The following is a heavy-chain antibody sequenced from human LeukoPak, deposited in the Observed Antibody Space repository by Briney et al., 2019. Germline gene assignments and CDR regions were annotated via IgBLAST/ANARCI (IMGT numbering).Heavy chain of an antibody. CDR3: ARGPLGAAAGTLFDY. Sequence: ASVKVSCKASGYTFTSYGISWVRQAPGQGLEWMGWISAYNGNTNYAQKLQGRVTMTTDTSTSTAYMELRSLRSDDTDVYYCARGPLGAAAGTLFDYWGQGTLVTVSS. D-gene: IGHD6-13*01. CDR1: GYTFTSYG. J-gene: IGHJ4*02. V-gene: IGHV1-18*01. CDR2: ISAYNGNT.